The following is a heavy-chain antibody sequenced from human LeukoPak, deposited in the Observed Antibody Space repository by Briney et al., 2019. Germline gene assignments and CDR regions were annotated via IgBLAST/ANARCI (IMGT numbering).Heavy chain of an antibody. V-gene: IGHV3-66*01. J-gene: IGHJ4*02. CDR2: IYSGGST. CDR3: ARDLSLGCSGGSCGGYFDY. Sequence: TGGSLRLSCAASGFTVSSNYMSWVRQAPGKGLEWVSVIYSGGSTYYADSVKGRFTISRDNSKNTLYLQMNSLRAEDTAVYNCARDLSLGCSGGSCGGYFDYWGQGTLVTVSS. CDR1: GFTVSSNY. D-gene: IGHD2-15*01.